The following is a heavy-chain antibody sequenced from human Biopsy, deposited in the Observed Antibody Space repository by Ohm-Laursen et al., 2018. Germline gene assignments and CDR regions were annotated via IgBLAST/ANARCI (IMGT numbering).Heavy chain of an antibody. J-gene: IGHJ4*02. CDR1: GGSISSGSNY. CDR2: VYHSGTT. CDR3: ARHDGNGPFALDS. V-gene: IGHV4-39*01. D-gene: IGHD5-24*01. Sequence: GTLSLTCTVSGGSISSGSNYWAWIRQPPGKGLEWIGSVYHSGTTYYSPSLKSRVTISEATSKNQLSLKVTSVTAADTAAYYCARHDGNGPFALDSWGQGTLVTVSS.